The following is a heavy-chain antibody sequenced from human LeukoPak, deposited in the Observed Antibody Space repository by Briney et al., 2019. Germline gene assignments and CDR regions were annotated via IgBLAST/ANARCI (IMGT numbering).Heavy chain of an antibody. V-gene: IGHV4-34*01. CDR1: GGSFSGYY. CDR3: ARGLRTDFWSGYRLDY. J-gene: IGHJ4*02. D-gene: IGHD3-3*01. Sequence: SETLSLTCAVYGGSFSGYYWSWIRQPPGKGLGWIGEINHSGSTNYNPSLKSRVTISVDTSKNQFSLKLSSLTAADTAVYYCARGLRTDFWSGYRLDYWGQGTLVTVSS. CDR2: INHSGST.